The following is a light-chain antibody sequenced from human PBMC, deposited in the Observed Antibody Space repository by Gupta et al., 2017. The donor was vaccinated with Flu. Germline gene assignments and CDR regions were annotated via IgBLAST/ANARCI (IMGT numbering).Light chain of an antibody. CDR3: YSTDRSNYHWV. CDR1: ALRINY. J-gene: IGLJ3*02. Sequence: GPTARITCSGDALRINYAYWYQQKSGQAPVLVIYEDSKRTSGIPERFSGSRSGTIATLTISGAQVEDEADYYCYSTDRSNYHWVFGGGTKLTGL. CDR2: EDS. V-gene: IGLV3-10*01.